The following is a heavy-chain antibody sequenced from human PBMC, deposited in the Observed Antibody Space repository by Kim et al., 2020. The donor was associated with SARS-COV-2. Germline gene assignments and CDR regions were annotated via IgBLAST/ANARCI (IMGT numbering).Heavy chain of an antibody. CDR2: T. D-gene: IGHD2-21*02. Sequence: TYSADSVRGRFTISRDNPKNTLYLQMNSLRAEDTAVYYCAKEVTGADYFDYWGQGALVTVSS. J-gene: IGHJ4*02. CDR3: AKEVTGADYFDY. V-gene: IGHV3-23*01.